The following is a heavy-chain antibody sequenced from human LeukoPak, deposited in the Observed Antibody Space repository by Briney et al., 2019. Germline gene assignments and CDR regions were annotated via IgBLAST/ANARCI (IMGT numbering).Heavy chain of an antibody. Sequence: GGSLTLSCAASGFTFSICAMHWVRQAPGQGLEWVAVVSHDTRTKYYTDSLKSRFTISRDNSKNTLYLQMNGLRTDDTAVYYCARAIVGTENFDYWGQGTLVTVSS. J-gene: IGHJ4*02. CDR3: ARAIVGTENFDY. D-gene: IGHD5-12*01. CDR1: GFTFSICA. V-gene: IGHV3-30*10. CDR2: VSHDTRTK.